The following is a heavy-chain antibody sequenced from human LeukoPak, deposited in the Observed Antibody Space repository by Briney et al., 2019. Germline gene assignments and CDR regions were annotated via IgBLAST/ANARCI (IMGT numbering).Heavy chain of an antibody. Sequence: GSLRPSCAASGFTFSSYAMSWVRQAPGKGLEWVSNISGSGGSTYYADSVKGRFTISRDNSKNTLYLQMNSLRAEDTAVYYCTYGDNFDYWGQGTLVTVSS. V-gene: IGHV3-23*01. CDR2: ISGSGGST. CDR3: TYGDNFDY. J-gene: IGHJ4*02. D-gene: IGHD4-17*01. CDR1: GFTFSSYA.